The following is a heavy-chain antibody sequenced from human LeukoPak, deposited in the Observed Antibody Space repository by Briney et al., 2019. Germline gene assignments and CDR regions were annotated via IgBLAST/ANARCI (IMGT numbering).Heavy chain of an antibody. V-gene: IGHV4-34*01. CDR1: GGSFSGYY. J-gene: IGHJ3*02. D-gene: IGHD2-15*01. Sequence: KSSETLSLTCAVYGGSFSGYYWSWIRQPPGKGLEWIGEINHSGSTNYNPSLKSRVTISVDTSKNQLSLKLSSVTAADTAVYYCARCRLNAFDIWGQGTMVTVSS. CDR3: ARCRLNAFDI. CDR2: INHSGST.